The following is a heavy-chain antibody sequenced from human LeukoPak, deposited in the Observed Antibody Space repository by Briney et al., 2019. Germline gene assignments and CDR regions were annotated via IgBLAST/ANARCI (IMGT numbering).Heavy chain of an antibody. CDR2: IYHSGST. D-gene: IGHD3-3*02. CDR3: ARLPIFGVVIDSWFDP. Sequence: PSETLSLTCAVSGYSISSGYYWGWIRRPPGKGLEWIGSIYHSGSTYYNPSLKSRVTISVDTSKNQFSLKLSSVTAADTAVYYCARLPIFGVVIDSWFDPWGQGTLVTVSS. V-gene: IGHV4-38-2*01. J-gene: IGHJ5*02. CDR1: GYSISSGYY.